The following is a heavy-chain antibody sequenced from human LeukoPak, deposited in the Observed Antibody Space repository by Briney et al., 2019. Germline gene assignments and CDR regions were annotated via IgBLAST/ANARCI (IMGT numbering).Heavy chain of an antibody. CDR3: AKGLSTNYYYGMDV. V-gene: IGHV3-23*01. D-gene: IGHD2-2*01. J-gene: IGHJ6*02. CDR1: GFTFSSYA. Sequence: GGSLRLSCAASGFTFSSYAMSWVRQAPGKGLEWASAISGSGGSTYYADSVKGRFTISRDNSKNTLYLQMNSLRAEDTAVYYCAKGLSTNYYYGMDVWGQGTTVTVSS. CDR2: ISGSGGST.